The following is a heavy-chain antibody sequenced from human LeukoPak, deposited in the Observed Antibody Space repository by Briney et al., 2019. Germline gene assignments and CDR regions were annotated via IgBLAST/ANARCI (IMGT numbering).Heavy chain of an antibody. CDR3: AKDFQDRIPGY. D-gene: IGHD2-15*01. Sequence: GGSLRLSCAASGFTFSSYEMNWVRQAPGKGLEWVSAISGSGGSTYYADSVKGRFTISRDNSKNTLYLQMNSLRAEDTAVYYCAKDFQDRIPGYWGQGTLLTVSS. V-gene: IGHV3-23*01. J-gene: IGHJ4*02. CDR1: GFTFSSYE. CDR2: ISGSGGST.